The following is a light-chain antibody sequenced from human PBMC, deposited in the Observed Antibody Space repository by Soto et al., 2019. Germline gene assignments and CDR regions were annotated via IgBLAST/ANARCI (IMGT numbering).Light chain of an antibody. V-gene: IGLV2-8*01. Sequence: QSALTQPPSASGSPGQSVTISCTGTSSDVGGYNFVSWYQQHPGKAPKLMIYEVSKRPSGAPDHFSGSKSGNTASLTVSGLQAEDEADYYCSSYTGSNNYVFGTGTKVTVL. CDR2: EVS. J-gene: IGLJ1*01. CDR3: SSYTGSNNYV. CDR1: SSDVGGYNF.